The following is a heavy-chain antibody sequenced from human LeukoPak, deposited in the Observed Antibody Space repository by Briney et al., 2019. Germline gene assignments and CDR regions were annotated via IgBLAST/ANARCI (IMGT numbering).Heavy chain of an antibody. Sequence: SVNVSSNASPGTFTSYAISWVGQAPRQGLEWMGGIIPIFGTANYAQKLQGRVTMTADESTSTAYMELSSLRSEDTAVYYCARFASSSWWGNYGMDVWGQGTTVTVSS. CDR2: IIPIFGTA. CDR1: PGTFTSYA. CDR3: ARFASSSWWGNYGMDV. J-gene: IGHJ6*02. D-gene: IGHD6-13*01. V-gene: IGHV1-69*13.